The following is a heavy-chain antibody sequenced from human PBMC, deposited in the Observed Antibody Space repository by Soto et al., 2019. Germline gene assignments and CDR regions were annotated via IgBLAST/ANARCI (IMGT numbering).Heavy chain of an antibody. CDR3: ARDRLAGYCSGGSCYHRSDAFDI. V-gene: IGHV4-61*01. Sequence: SETLSLTCTVSGGSVSSGSYYWSWIRQPPGKGLEWIGYIYYSGSTNYNPSLKSRVTISVDTSKNQFSLKLSSVTAADTAVYYCARDRLAGYCSGGSCYHRSDAFDIWGQGTMVTVSS. D-gene: IGHD2-15*01. J-gene: IGHJ3*02. CDR1: GGSVSSGSYY. CDR2: IYYSGST.